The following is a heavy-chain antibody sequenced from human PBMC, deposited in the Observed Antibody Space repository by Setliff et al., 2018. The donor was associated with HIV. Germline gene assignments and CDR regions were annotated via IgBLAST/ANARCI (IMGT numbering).Heavy chain of an antibody. CDR1: GASISSYH. D-gene: IGHD1-26*01. V-gene: IGHV4-59*08. Sequence: SETLSLTCVVSGASISSYHWNWIRQPPGEGLEWIGHVYSRGNTDYNPSLASRVSILMSTSEIQFSLTLNSVTAADTAKYYCARGRLTGSSVLFFDFWGQGILVTVSS. CDR3: ARGRLTGSSVLFFDF. J-gene: IGHJ4*02. CDR2: VYSRGNT.